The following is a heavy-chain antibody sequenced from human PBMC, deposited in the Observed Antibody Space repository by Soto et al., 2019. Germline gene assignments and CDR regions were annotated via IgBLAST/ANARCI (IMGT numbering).Heavy chain of an antibody. V-gene: IGHV1-18*01. CDR1: GYTFINYG. CDR2: ISAYNGNL. Sequence: QVQLVQSGAEVKMPGASVKVSCKASGYTFINYGISWVRQAPGQGLEWMGWISAYNGNLNYAPKIQGRVTMTTDASTTTAYMELRSLRSDDTAVYYCVRDGISGAEPFDFWGQGTMVTVSS. D-gene: IGHD1-20*01. CDR3: VRDGISGAEPFDF. J-gene: IGHJ3*01.